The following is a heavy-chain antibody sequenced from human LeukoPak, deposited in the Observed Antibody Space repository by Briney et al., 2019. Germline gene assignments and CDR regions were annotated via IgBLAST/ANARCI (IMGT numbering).Heavy chain of an antibody. J-gene: IGHJ4*02. V-gene: IGHV3-30-3*01. Sequence: GRSLRLSCAASGFTFSSYAMHWVRQAPGKGLEWVAVISYDGSNKYYADSVKGRFTISRDNSKNTLYLQMNSLRAEDTAVYYCANLGKYCRGFSCYKWGQGTLVTVSS. D-gene: IGHD2-2*02. CDR3: ANLGKYCRGFSCYK. CDR2: ISYDGSNK. CDR1: GFTFSSYA.